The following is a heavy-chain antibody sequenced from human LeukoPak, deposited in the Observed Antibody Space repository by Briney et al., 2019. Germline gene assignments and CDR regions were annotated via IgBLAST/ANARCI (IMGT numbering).Heavy chain of an antibody. V-gene: IGHV3-30*02. CDR2: IRSDGSYK. J-gene: IGHJ6*03. CDR3: ARDPYSGGYGDYYYYYMDV. Sequence: GGSLRLSCAASGFTFRSYGMHWVRQAPGKGLEWVTFIRSDGSYKSYADSVKGRFTISRDNSKNTLYLQINSLRAEDTAVYYCARDPYSGGYGDYYYYYMDVWGKGTTVTISS. D-gene: IGHD1-26*01. CDR1: GFTFRSYG.